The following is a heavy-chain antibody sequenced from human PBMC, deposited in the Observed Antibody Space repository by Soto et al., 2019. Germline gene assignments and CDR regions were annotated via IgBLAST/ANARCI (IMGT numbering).Heavy chain of an antibody. D-gene: IGHD5-12*01. CDR2: ISSSGTIV. J-gene: IGHJ3*02. CDR1: GFTFSDFP. CDR3: ARDVGYFDI. V-gene: IGHV3-11*01. Sequence: QVQLVESGGGLVKPGGSLRLSCTTSGFTFSDFPMNWIRQAPGKGLQWLSYISSSGTIVYYADSVKGRFTISRDSAMNSLYLQMNSLRAEDTAMYYCARDVGYFDIWGRGTMVTVSS.